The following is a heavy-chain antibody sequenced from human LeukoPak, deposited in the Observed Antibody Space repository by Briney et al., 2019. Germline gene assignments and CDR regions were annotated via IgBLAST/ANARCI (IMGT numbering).Heavy chain of an antibody. CDR2: IYSDGRT. CDR1: GFTVSNKY. Sequence: GGSLRLSCAASGFTVSNKYMTWVRQAPGKGLEWVSLIYSDGRTYYADSVKGRCTISRDNSKNTLYLQMNSLRVEDTAVYYCARRYCSGGSCYPSEFDYWGQGTLVTVSS. CDR3: ARRYCSGGSCYPSEFDY. J-gene: IGHJ4*02. D-gene: IGHD2-15*01. V-gene: IGHV3-53*01.